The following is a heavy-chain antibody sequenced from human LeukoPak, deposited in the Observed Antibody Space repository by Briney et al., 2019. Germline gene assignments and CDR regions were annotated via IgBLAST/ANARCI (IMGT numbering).Heavy chain of an antibody. V-gene: IGHV4-61*02. Sequence: SETLSLTCTVSGDSISSGDYYWSWIRQPAGKGLEWIGRISSSGSTNYNPSLKSRVTISVDTSKNQFSLKLSSVTAADTAVYYCARDWYYYDSSGYRLFDYWGQGTLVTVSS. CDR3: ARDWYYYDSSGYRLFDY. D-gene: IGHD3-22*01. CDR1: GDSISSGDYY. CDR2: ISSSGST. J-gene: IGHJ4*02.